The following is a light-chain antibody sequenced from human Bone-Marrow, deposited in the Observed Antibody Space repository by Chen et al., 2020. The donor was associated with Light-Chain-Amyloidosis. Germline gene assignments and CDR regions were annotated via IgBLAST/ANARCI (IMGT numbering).Light chain of an antibody. CDR1: SSDVGGDNH. J-gene: IGLJ1*01. V-gene: IGLV2-14*01. CDR2: EVT. CDR3: SSYTITNTLV. Sequence: QSALTQPASVSGSPRQSFTISCTGTSSDVGGDNHVSWYQQHPDKAPKLMIYEVTNRPSWVPDRFSGSKSDNTASLTISGLQTEDEADYFCSSYTITNTLVFGSGTRVTVL.